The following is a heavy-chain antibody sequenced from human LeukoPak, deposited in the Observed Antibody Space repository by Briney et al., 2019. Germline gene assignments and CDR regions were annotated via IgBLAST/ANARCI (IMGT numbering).Heavy chain of an antibody. V-gene: IGHV3-21*01. CDR3: ARGHTAVTRHFDF. Sequence: SGGSLRLSCAASGSIFSSYGMHWVRQAPGKGLEWVSIISSGSSAIFSADALKGRFTISRDDAKNLLYLDMNSLRAEDTAVYYCARGHTAVTRHFDFWGQGTLVTVSS. CDR1: GSIFSSYG. J-gene: IGHJ4*02. CDR2: ISSGSSAI. D-gene: IGHD4-17*01.